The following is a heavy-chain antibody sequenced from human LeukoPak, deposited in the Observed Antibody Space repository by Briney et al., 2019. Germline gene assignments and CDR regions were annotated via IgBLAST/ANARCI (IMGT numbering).Heavy chain of an antibody. CDR1: GFTFSSYT. CDR2: ISSSSSFK. D-gene: IGHD4-17*01. V-gene: IGHV3-21*06. J-gene: IGHJ2*01. Sequence: PGGSLRLSCVGSGFTFSSYTVNWVRQAPGKRLEWVSPISSSSSFKQYADSAKGRFTISRDNAKNSLYLQMSGLRGEDTAVYYCARDLGSGDYVRKYFDLWGRGTLVAVSS. CDR3: ARDLGSGDYVRKYFDL.